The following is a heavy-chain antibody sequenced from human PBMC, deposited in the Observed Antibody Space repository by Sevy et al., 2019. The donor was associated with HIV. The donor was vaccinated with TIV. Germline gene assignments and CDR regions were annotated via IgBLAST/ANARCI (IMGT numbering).Heavy chain of an antibody. CDR3: ASWMVVAALNWFDP. D-gene: IGHD2-15*01. J-gene: IGHJ5*02. CDR1: GFTFSSYS. CDR2: ISSSSSYI. Sequence: GGSLRLSCAASGFTFSSYSMNWVRQAPGKGLEWVSSISSSSSYIYYADSVKGRFTISRDNAKNSLYLQMNSLRAEDTAVYYCASWMVVAALNWFDPWGQGTRVTVSS. V-gene: IGHV3-21*01.